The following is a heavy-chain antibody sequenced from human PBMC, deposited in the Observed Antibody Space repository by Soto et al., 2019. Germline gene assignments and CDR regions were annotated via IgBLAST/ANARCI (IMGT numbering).Heavy chain of an antibody. CDR2: INASGGST. CDR3: ARLKTGTYTGMDV. Sequence: QVQLVQSGAEVKKPGASVKVSCKASGYTFTSYYIHWVRQAPGQGREWMGVINASGGSTTYAQKFQGRATMTRDTSTSTVYMDLSSLRSEDTAMYYCARLKTGTYTGMDVWGQGTTGTVSS. J-gene: IGHJ6*02. D-gene: IGHD1-7*01. V-gene: IGHV1-46*01. CDR1: GYTFTSYY.